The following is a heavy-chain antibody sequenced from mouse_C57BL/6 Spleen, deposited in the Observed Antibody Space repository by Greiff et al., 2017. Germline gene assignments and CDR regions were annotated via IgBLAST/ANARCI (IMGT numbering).Heavy chain of an antibody. CDR2: LRSGGSYT. V-gene: IGHV5-6*02. J-gene: IGHJ2*01. CDR1: GFTFRSYG. CDR3: ARREKSYFDY. Sequence: EVNLVESGGDLVKPGGSLKLSCAASGFTFRSYGLSWVRPTPDKRLAWVAPLRSGGSYTYYPNSVKGRFTISRDNAKNTLYLQMSSLKSEVTAMYYCARREKSYFDYWGHGTTLTVAS.